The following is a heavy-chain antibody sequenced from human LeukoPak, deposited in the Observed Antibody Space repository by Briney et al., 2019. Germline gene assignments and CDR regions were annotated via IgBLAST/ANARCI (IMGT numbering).Heavy chain of an antibody. CDR2: INHSGST. J-gene: IGHJ5*02. CDR3: ARAPNLGYCSGGSCYSGNWFDP. CDR1: GGSFSGYY. Sequence: PSETLSLTCAVYGGSFSGYYWSWIRQPPGKGLEWIGEINHSGSTNYNPSLKSRVTISVDTSKNQFSLKLSSVTAADTAVYYCARAPNLGYCSGGSCYSGNWFDPWGQGTLVTVSS. D-gene: IGHD2-15*01. V-gene: IGHV4-34*01.